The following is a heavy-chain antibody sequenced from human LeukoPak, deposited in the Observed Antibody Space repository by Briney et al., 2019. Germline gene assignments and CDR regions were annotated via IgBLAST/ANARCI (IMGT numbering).Heavy chain of an antibody. J-gene: IGHJ4*02. CDR1: GFTFRSYE. CDR2: ISGSGATI. Sequence: GGSLRLSFAASGFTFRSYEMNWVRQAPGKGLEWVSYISGSGATILYADPVKGRFTISRDNAKNSLFLQMNSLRAGDTAVYYCAREKASTTGTTDYDYWGQGTLVTVSS. V-gene: IGHV3-48*03. D-gene: IGHD1-1*01. CDR3: AREKASTTGTTDYDY.